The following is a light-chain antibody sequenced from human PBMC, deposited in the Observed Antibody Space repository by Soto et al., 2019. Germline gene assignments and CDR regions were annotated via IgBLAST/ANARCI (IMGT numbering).Light chain of an antibody. Sequence: EIMMAHSPVTLSVSPGERATLSCRASQSVNSNLAWYQQKPGQAPRLLIYGASTRATGIPASFIGNGSGTEFTLTASSIQPEDFAVYYCQQYNNWPFTFGPGTKVDIK. CDR2: GAS. CDR3: QQYNNWPFT. CDR1: QSVNSN. J-gene: IGKJ3*01. V-gene: IGKV3-15*01.